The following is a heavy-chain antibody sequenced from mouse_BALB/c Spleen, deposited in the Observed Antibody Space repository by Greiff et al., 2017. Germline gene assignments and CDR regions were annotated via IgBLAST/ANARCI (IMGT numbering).Heavy chain of an antibody. CDR1: GYTFTSYW. Sequence: VKLQQPGAELVKPGASVKLSCKASGYTFTSYWMHWVKQRPGQGLEWIGEINPSNGRTNYNEKFKSKATLTVDKSSSTAYMQLSSLTSEDSAVYYCVGYDYDRDAMDYWGQGTSVTVSS. D-gene: IGHD2-4*01. CDR3: VGYDYDRDAMDY. J-gene: IGHJ4*01. V-gene: IGHV1S81*02. CDR2: INPSNGRT.